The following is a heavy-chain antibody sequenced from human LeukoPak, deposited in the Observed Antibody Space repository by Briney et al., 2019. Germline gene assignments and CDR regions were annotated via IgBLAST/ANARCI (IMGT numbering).Heavy chain of an antibody. CDR1: GFTLSSYS. CDR2: ISSSSSYI. J-gene: IGHJ4*02. D-gene: IGHD6-19*01. CDR3: ARSDPNSSGLDY. Sequence: PGGSLRLSCAAPGFTLSSYSMKRVRQAPGKGLGLVSSISSSSSYIYYADSVKGRFTISRDNAKNSLYLQMNSLRAEDTAVYYCARSDPNSSGLDYWGQGTLVTVSS. V-gene: IGHV3-21*01.